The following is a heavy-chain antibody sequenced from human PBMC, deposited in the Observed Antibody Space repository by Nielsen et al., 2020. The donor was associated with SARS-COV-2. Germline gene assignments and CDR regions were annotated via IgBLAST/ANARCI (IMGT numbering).Heavy chain of an antibody. CDR1: GGSISSGGYS. V-gene: IGHV4-30-2*01. CDR3: ARGGRITFGGADDALDI. CDR2: IYHSGRT. Sequence: SETLSLTCAVSGGSISSGGYSWSWIRQPPGKGLEWIGYIYHSGRTYYNPSLKSRVTISVDRSKNQFSLKLSSVTAADTAVYYCARGGRITFGGADDALDIWGQGTMVTVSS. D-gene: IGHD3-16*01. J-gene: IGHJ3*02.